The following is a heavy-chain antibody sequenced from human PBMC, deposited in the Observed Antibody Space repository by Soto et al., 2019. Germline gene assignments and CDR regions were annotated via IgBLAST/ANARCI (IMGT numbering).Heavy chain of an antibody. Sequence: PGESLKISCKGSGYSFTSYWIGWVRQMPGKGLEWMGIIYPGDSDTRYSPSFQGQVTISADKSISTAYLQWSSLKASDTAMYYCARQRCSSTSCYSVYYGMDVWGQGTTVTVSS. CDR3: ARQRCSSTSCYSVYYGMDV. J-gene: IGHJ6*02. D-gene: IGHD2-2*01. CDR1: GYSFTSYW. CDR2: IYPGDSDT. V-gene: IGHV5-51*01.